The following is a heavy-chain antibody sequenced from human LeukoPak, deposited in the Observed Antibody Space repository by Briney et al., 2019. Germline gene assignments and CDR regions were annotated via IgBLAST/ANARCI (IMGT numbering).Heavy chain of an antibody. V-gene: IGHV4-59*08. CDR3: ARHQFSGSVKYYFDY. CDR2: IYYSGST. Sequence: PSETLSLTCTVSRGSISSYYWSWIRQPPGKGLEWIGYIYYSGSTNYNPSLKSRVTISVDTSKNQFSLKLSSVTAADTAVYYCARHQFSGSVKYYFDYWGQGTLVTVSS. J-gene: IGHJ4*02. CDR1: RGSISSYY. D-gene: IGHD3-10*01.